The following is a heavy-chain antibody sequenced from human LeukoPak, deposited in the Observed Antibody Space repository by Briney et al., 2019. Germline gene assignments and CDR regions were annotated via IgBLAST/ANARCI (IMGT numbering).Heavy chain of an antibody. J-gene: IGHJ6*02. V-gene: IGHV3-72*01. D-gene: IGHD1-26*01. Sequence: GGSLRLSCAVSGFTFSDHYMDWVRQAPGKGLEWVGRTRNKANSYTTVYAASVQGKFTVSRDDTKNSLYLQMNSLKTEDTAVYYCARGYHSFDVWGQGTTVTVSS. CDR3: ARGYHSFDV. CDR1: GFTFSDHY. CDR2: TRNKANSYTT.